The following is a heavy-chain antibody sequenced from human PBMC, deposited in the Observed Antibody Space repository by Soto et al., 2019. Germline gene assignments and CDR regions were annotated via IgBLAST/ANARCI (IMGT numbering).Heavy chain of an antibody. CDR3: ARGPSMGWFDP. CDR2: INHSGST. Sequence: QVQLQQWGAGLLKPSETLSLTCAVYGGSFSGYYWSWIRQPPGKGLEWIGEINHSGSTNYNPSLKSRVTLSVATSKHQFSLKLSAGTAADTAVYYCARGPSMGWFDPWGQGTLVTVAS. CDR1: GGSFSGYY. V-gene: IGHV4-34*01. D-gene: IGHD3-10*01. J-gene: IGHJ5*02.